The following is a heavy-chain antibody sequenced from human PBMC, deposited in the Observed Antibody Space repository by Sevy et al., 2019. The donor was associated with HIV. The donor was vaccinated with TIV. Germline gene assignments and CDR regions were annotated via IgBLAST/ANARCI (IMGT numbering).Heavy chain of an antibody. Sequence: GGSLRLSCAASGFTFNTHVMNWVRQAPGKGLEWVSSISGFGNTYYADSVRGRFTISRDNAKNTLYLQMNSLRADDTAVYYCARVGYYDSRDYSLDGFDIWGQGTMVTVSS. D-gene: IGHD3-22*01. CDR3: ARVGYYDSRDYSLDGFDI. J-gene: IGHJ3*02. CDR1: GFTFNTHV. V-gene: IGHV3-23*01. CDR2: ISGFGNT.